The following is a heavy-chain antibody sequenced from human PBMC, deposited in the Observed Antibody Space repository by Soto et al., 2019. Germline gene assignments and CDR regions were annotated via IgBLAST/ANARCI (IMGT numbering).Heavy chain of an antibody. CDR3: AKKYHYDSGTYLYHFDY. D-gene: IGHD3-10*01. CDR2: VGWSGSST. Sequence: EVQLLESGGGLVQPGGSLRLSCAASGFTFNNYAMSWVRRAPGKGMVWVSTVGWSGSSTYYADSVKGRFTISRDNSKNTLYLQLSSLRAEDTAGYYCAKKYHYDSGTYLYHFDYWGQGTLVIVSS. J-gene: IGHJ4*02. V-gene: IGHV3-23*01. CDR1: GFTFNNYA.